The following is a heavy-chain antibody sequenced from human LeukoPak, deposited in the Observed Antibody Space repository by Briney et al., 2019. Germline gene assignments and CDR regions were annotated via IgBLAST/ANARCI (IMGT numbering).Heavy chain of an antibody. Sequence: ASVKVSCKASGYTFTGYYMHWVRQAPGQGLEWMGRINPNSGGTKYSQKFQGRVTITRDTSASTAYMELSSLRSEDTAVYYCARDGRNTMFGYWGQGTLVTVSS. CDR2: INPNSGGT. CDR3: ARDGRNTMFGY. J-gene: IGHJ4*02. D-gene: IGHD1-14*01. V-gene: IGHV1-2*06. CDR1: GYTFTGYY.